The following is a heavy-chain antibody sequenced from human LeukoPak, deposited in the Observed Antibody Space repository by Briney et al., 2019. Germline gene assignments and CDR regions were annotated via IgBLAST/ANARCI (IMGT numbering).Heavy chain of an antibody. D-gene: IGHD3-3*01. CDR2: ISAYNGNT. Sequence: ASVKVSCKASGYTFTIYGISWVRQAPGQGLEWMGWISAYNGNTNYAQKLQGRVTMTTDTSTSTAYMELRSLRSDDTAVYYCARRLDSYYDFWSGYCYYFDYWGQGTLVTVSS. J-gene: IGHJ4*02. V-gene: IGHV1-18*01. CDR1: GYTFTIYG. CDR3: ARRLDSYYDFWSGYCYYFDY.